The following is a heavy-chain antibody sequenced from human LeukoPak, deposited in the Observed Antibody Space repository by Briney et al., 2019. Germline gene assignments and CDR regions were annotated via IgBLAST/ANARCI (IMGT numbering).Heavy chain of an antibody. D-gene: IGHD3-10*01. CDR2: IYYSGST. CDR3: ARVYGSGSRYLYYYYYGMDV. CDR1: GGSISSYY. V-gene: IGHV4-59*01. J-gene: IGHJ6*02. Sequence: SETLSLTCTVSGGSISSYYWSWIRQPPGKGLEWIGYIYYSGSTNYNPSLKSRVTISVDTSKNQFSLKLSSVTAADTAVYYCARVYGSGSRYLYYYYYGMDVWGQGTTVTVSS.